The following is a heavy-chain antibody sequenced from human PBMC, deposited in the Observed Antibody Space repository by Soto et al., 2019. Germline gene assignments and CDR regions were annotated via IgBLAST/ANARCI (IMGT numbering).Heavy chain of an antibody. CDR3: ARGYCTTNICDPWFDP. CDR1: GYIFTSYW. J-gene: IGHJ5*02. D-gene: IGHD2-8*01. CDR2: IYPGDSDT. V-gene: IGHV5-51*01. Sequence: GESLKISCTGVGYIFTSYWIGCVLQMPGKGLEWMGIIYPGDSDTRYSPSFQGQVTISADKSISTVYLQWSSLKASDTAMYYCARGYCTTNICDPWFDPWGQGTLVTVSS.